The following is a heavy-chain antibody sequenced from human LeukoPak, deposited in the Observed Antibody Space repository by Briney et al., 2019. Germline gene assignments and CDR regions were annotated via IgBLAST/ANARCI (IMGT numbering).Heavy chain of an antibody. D-gene: IGHD3-22*01. CDR1: GITVSSNY. J-gene: IGHJ4*02. CDR3: ARDIPYDSSV. Sequence: PGGSLRLSCAASGITVSSNYMSWVRQAPGKGLEWVSIFYSGGSTYYADSVKGRFTISRDNSKNTLYLQMNNLRVEDTAVYYCARDIPYDSSVWGQGTLVTVSS. CDR2: FYSGGST. V-gene: IGHV3-66*01.